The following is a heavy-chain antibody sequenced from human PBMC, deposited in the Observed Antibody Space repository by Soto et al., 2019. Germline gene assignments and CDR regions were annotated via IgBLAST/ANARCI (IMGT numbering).Heavy chain of an antibody. Sequence: PSETLSLTCAVYGGSFSGYYWSWIRQPPGKGLEWIGEINHSGSTNYNPSLKSRVTISVDTSKNQFSLKLSSVTAADTAVYYCARREKVATINGCVDYWGQGTLVTVSS. J-gene: IGHJ4*02. V-gene: IGHV4-34*01. CDR1: GGSFSGYY. D-gene: IGHD5-12*01. CDR3: ARREKVATINGCVDY. CDR2: INHSGST.